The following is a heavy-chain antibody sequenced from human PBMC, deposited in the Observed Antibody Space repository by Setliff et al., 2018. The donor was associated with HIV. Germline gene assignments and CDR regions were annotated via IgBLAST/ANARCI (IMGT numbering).Heavy chain of an antibody. Sequence: PGGSLRLSCVASGFTFSTYAMSWVRQVPGKGLEWVSVIYSDGSSTYYADSVKGRFTISRDNSKNTLYLQMNSLRAEDTAIYYCAKGFSRIVAVISDYWGLGTLVTSPQ. CDR3: AKGFSRIVAVISDY. V-gene: IGHV3-23*03. CDR2: IYSDGSST. D-gene: IGHD3-22*01. CDR1: GFTFSTYA. J-gene: IGHJ4*02.